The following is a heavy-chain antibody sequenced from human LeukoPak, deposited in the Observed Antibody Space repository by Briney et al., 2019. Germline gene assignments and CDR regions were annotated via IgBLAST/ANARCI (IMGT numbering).Heavy chain of an antibody. Sequence: GGSLRLSCAASGFTISNYAIHWVRQAPGTGLEWVAIISYDGSHDSYADSVKGRFTTSRDNSKNTLSLQMTSLRAEDTAAYYCAREATYFFASGSFQGYYFDHWGQGTPVTVSS. CDR3: AREATYFFASGSFQGYYFDH. V-gene: IGHV3-30*04. CDR1: GFTISNYA. CDR2: ISYDGSHD. D-gene: IGHD3-10*01. J-gene: IGHJ4*02.